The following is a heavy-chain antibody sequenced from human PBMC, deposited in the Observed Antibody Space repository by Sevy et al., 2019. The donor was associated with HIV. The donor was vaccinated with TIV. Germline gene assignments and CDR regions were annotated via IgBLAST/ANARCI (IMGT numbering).Heavy chain of an antibody. CDR1: GFTFSSYS. D-gene: IGHD3-3*01. CDR2: ISSSSSYI. V-gene: IGHV3-21*01. Sequence: GGSLRLSCAASGFTFSSYSMNWVRQAPGKGLEWVSSISSSSSYIYYADSVKGRFTISGDNAKNSLYLQMNSLRAEDTAVYYCARDDSITIFGVVIGHYGMDVWGQGTTVTVSS. CDR3: ARDDSITIFGVVIGHYGMDV. J-gene: IGHJ6*02.